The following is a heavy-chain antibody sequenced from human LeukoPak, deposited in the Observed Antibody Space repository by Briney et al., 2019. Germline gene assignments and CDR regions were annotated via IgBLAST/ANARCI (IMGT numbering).Heavy chain of an antibody. Sequence: ASVKVSCKASGYTFTGYYMHWVRQAPGQGLEWMGWINPNSGDTNYAQKFQGWVTMTRDTSISTAYMELRSLRSDDTAVYYCARVYDILTVGTDYWGQGTLVTVSS. CDR1: GYTFTGYY. CDR2: INPNSGDT. V-gene: IGHV1-2*04. D-gene: IGHD3-9*01. J-gene: IGHJ4*02. CDR3: ARVYDILTVGTDY.